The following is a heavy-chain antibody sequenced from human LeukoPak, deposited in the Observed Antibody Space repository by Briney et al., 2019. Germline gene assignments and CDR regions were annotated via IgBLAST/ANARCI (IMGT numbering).Heavy chain of an antibody. V-gene: IGHV3-48*01. J-gene: IGHJ4*02. Sequence: GGSLRLSCAASGFTFSTYSMNWVRQAPGKGLEWVSYISSSSSTIYYADSVKGRFTISRDNAENSLYLQMNSLRAEDTAVYYCARGGLLWFGELSRYYFDYWGQGTLVTVSS. D-gene: IGHD3-10*01. CDR1: GFTFSTYS. CDR2: ISSSSSTI. CDR3: ARGGLLWFGELSRYYFDY.